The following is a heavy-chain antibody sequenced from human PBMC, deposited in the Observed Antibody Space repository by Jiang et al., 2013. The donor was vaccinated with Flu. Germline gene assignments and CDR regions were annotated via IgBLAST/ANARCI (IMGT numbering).Heavy chain of an antibody. CDR1: GFTFSFYG. CDR3: ATLRGSTYDSYLLDY. D-gene: IGHD3-9*01. V-gene: IGHV3-30*02. J-gene: IGHJ4*02. CDR2: IWHDGNNK. Sequence: QLVESGGGVVQPGGSLRLSCAASGFTFSFYGMHWVRQAPGKGLQWVASIWHDGNNKQSADSVRGRFAISRDNSKNTLYLQMSSLRIEDTAVYYCATLRGSTYDSYLLDYWGQGTLVTVSS.